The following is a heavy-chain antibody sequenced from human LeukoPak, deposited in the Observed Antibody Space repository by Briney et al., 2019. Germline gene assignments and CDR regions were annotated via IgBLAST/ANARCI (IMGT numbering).Heavy chain of an antibody. Sequence: GRSLRLSCAASGFTFSSYAMNWVRQAPGKGLEWVAVISYDGSNKYYADSVKGRFTISRDNSKNTLYLQMNSLRAEDTAVYYCARDRSWARRYYYYYMDVWGKGTTVTVSS. D-gene: IGHD7-27*01. CDR1: GFTFSSYA. CDR2: ISYDGSNK. CDR3: ARDRSWARRYYYYYMDV. J-gene: IGHJ6*03. V-gene: IGHV3-30*01.